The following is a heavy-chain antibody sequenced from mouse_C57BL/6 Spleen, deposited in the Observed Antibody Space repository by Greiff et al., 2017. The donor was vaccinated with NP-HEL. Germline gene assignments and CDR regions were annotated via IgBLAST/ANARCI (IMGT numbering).Heavy chain of an antibody. Sequence: VQLQQSGPELVKPGDSVKISCKASGYSFTGYFMNWVMQSHGKSLEWIGRINPYNGDTFYNQKFKGKATLTVDKSSSTAHMELRSLTSEDSAVYYCARSRDYDEGGFAYWGQGTLVTVSA. V-gene: IGHV1-20*01. CDR2: INPYNGDT. CDR1: GYSFTGYF. D-gene: IGHD2-4*01. CDR3: ARSRDYDEGGFAY. J-gene: IGHJ3*01.